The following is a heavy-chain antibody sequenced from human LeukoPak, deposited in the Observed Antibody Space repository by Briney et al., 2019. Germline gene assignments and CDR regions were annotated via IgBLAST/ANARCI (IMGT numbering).Heavy chain of an antibody. CDR3: ARDRDDSSGYYRETLFDY. CDR1: GGTFSSYA. D-gene: IGHD3-22*01. Sequence: ASVKVSCKASGGTFSSYAISWVRQAPGQGLEWMGWINPNSGGTNYAQKFQGRVTMTRDTSISTAYMEVSRLRSDDTAVYYCARDRDDSSGYYRETLFDYWGQGTLVTVSS. J-gene: IGHJ4*02. CDR2: INPNSGGT. V-gene: IGHV1-2*02.